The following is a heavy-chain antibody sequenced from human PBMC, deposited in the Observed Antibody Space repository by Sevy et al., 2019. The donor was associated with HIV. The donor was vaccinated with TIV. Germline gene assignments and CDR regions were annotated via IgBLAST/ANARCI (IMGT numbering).Heavy chain of an antibody. J-gene: IGHJ6*02. Sequence: GGSLRLSCAASGITFSSYEMNWVRQAPGKGLEWVSYISSSGSTIYDADSVKGRFTISRDNAKNLLYLQMNSLRDEDTAVYFCARDRVGFHGMDVWGQGTTVTVSS. CDR2: ISSSGSTI. CDR3: ARDRVGFHGMDV. CDR1: GITFSSYE. D-gene: IGHD2-15*01. V-gene: IGHV3-48*03.